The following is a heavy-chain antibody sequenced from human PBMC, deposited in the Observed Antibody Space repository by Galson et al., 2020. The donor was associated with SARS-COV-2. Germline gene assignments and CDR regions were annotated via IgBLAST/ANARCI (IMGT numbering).Heavy chain of an antibody. V-gene: IGHV4-61*02. CDR2: IYTGGST. Sequence: SESLSLTCTVSGGSISSGSYYWNWIRQPAGTGLEWLGRIYTGGSTSYNPSLKSRVTISVDTSKNQFSLKLSSVTAADTAVYYCARESRWELYFDHWGQGTLVTVSS. CDR1: GGSISSGSYY. J-gene: IGHJ4*02. D-gene: IGHD1-26*01. CDR3: ARESRWELYFDH.